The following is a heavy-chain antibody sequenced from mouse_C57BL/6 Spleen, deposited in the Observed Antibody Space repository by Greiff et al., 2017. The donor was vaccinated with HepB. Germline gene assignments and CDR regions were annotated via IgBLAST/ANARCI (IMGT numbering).Heavy chain of an antibody. CDR2: INPYNGGT. D-gene: IGHD2-5*01. CDR3: ARDYYSNPWFAY. Sequence: EVQLQQSGPVLVKPGASVKMSCKASGYTFTDYYMNWVKQSHGKSLEWIGVINPYNGGTSYNQKFKGKATLTVDKSSSTAYMELNSLTSEDSEVYYCARDYYSNPWFAYWGQGTLVTVSA. CDR1: GYTFTDYY. V-gene: IGHV1-19*01. J-gene: IGHJ3*01.